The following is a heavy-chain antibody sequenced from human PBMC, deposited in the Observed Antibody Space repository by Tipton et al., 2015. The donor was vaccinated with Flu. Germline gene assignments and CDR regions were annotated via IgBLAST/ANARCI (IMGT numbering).Heavy chain of an antibody. Sequence: CAASGFIFSNYWMTWVRQAPGKGLGWVASIKPDGSDKYYVDSVKGRFTISRDNAKNSLYLQMNSLGAEDTAVYYCARMLRVDVWGQGTTVTVSS. D-gene: IGHD3-3*01. CDR1: GFIFSNYW. V-gene: IGHV3-7*01. CDR3: ARMLRVDV. CDR2: IKPDGSDK. J-gene: IGHJ6*02.